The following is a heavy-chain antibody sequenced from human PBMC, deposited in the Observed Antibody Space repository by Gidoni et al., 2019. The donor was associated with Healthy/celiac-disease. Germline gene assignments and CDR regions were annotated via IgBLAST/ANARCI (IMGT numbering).Heavy chain of an antibody. D-gene: IGHD3-9*01. CDR2: IIPILGIA. CDR3: ATPNHYDILTGYYATGGN. V-gene: IGHV1-69*09. J-gene: IGHJ4*02. Sequence: QVQLVQSGAEVKKPGSSVKVSCKASGGTFSSYAISWVRQAPGQGLEWMGRIIPILGIANYAQKFQGRVTITADKSTSTAYMELSSLRSEDTAVYYCATPNHYDILTGYYATGGNWGQGTLVTVSS. CDR1: GGTFSSYA.